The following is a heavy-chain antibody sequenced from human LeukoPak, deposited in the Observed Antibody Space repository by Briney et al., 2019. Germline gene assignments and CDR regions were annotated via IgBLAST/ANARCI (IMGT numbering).Heavy chain of an antibody. Sequence: ASVKVSCKASGYTFISFGFSWVRQAPGQGLEWMGRIIPIFGTANYAQKFQGRVTITTDESTSTAYMELSSLRSEDTAVYYCAREDIDTAMGCIDYWGQGTLVTVSS. CDR2: IIPIFGTA. D-gene: IGHD5-18*01. CDR3: AREDIDTAMGCIDY. V-gene: IGHV1-69*05. J-gene: IGHJ4*02. CDR1: GYTFISFG.